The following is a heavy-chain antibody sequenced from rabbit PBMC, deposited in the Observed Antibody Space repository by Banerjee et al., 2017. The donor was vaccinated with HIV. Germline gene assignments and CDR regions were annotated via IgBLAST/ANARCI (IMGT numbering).Heavy chain of an antibody. V-gene: IGHV1S40*01. D-gene: IGHD1-1*01. CDR2: IYSGSSGST. CDR1: GIDFSSSYW. Sequence: QSLEESGGDLVKPGASLTLTCTASGIDFSSSYWICWVRQAPGKGLEWIACIYSGSSGSTYYASWAKGRFTISKTSSTTVTLQMTSLTAADTATYFCAREEDYFRGYFNLWGQGTLVTVS. J-gene: IGHJ4*01. CDR3: AREEDYFRGYFNL.